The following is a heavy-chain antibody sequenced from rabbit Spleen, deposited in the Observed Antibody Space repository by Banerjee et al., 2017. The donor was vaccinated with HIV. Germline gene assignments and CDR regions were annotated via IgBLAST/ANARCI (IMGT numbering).Heavy chain of an antibody. CDR1: GFSFSNKAV. J-gene: IGHJ4*01. CDR3: ARASYSYDYDFVIYPTYFDL. CDR2: INAVTGRP. Sequence: EQLLESGGGLVKPEGSLKLSCTASGFSFSNKAVMCWVRQAPGKGLEWIACINAVTGRPVYANWAKGRFPLSKTSSTTVTLQMTSLTAADTATYFCARASYSYDYDFVIYPTYFDLWGPGTLVTV. D-gene: IGHD6-1*01. V-gene: IGHV1S45*01.